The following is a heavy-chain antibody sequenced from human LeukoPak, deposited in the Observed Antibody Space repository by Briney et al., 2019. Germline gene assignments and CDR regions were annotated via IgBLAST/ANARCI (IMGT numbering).Heavy chain of an antibody. J-gene: IGHJ4*02. CDR1: GGTFSSYA. Sequence: SVKVSCKASGGTFSSYAISWVRQAPGQGLEWMGGIIPIFGTANYAQKFQGRVTITTDESTSTAHMELSSLRSEDTAVYYCARVVVRWDQYYFDYWGQGTLVTVSS. CDR2: IIPIFGTA. CDR3: ARVVVRWDQYYFDY. D-gene: IGHD1-26*01. V-gene: IGHV1-69*05.